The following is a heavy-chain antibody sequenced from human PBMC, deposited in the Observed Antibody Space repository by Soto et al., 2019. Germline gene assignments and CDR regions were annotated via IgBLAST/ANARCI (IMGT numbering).Heavy chain of an antibody. V-gene: IGHV4-39*01. CDR1: GGSISSSSYY. CDR2: IYYSGST. CDR3: ARVYYYGSGSPYYFDY. J-gene: IGHJ4*02. Sequence: PSETLSLTCTVSGGSISSSSYYWGWIRQPPGKGLEWIGSIYYSGSTYYNPSLKSRVTISVDTSKNQFSLKLSSVTAADTAVYYCARVYYYGSGSPYYFDYWGQGTLVTVSS. D-gene: IGHD3-10*01.